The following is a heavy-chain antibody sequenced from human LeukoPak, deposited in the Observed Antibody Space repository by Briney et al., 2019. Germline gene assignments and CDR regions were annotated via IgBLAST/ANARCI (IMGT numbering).Heavy chain of an antibody. Sequence: ASVKVSCKASGYTFTGYYMHWVRQAPGQGLEWMGWINPNSGGTNYAQKFQGRVTMTRDTSTSTVYMELSSLRSEDTAVYYCARVRESGYLYYMDVWGKGTTVTVSS. CDR3: ARVRESGYLYYMDV. CDR2: INPNSGGT. D-gene: IGHD3-3*01. J-gene: IGHJ6*03. V-gene: IGHV1-2*02. CDR1: GYTFTGYY.